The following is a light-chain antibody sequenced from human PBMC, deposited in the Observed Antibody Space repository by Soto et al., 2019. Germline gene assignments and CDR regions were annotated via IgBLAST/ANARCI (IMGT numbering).Light chain of an antibody. CDR1: SGDIGGYNY. CDR2: EVT. Sequence: QSVMTQPPSVSAAPGQRVTISCTGTSGDIGGYNYVSWYQQHPGKAPKLMIYEVTKRPSGVPDRFSGSKSGNTASLTVSGLQAEDEADYYCSSYGGNNNLVFGGGTKLTVL. CDR3: SSYGGNNNLV. J-gene: IGLJ2*01. V-gene: IGLV2-8*01.